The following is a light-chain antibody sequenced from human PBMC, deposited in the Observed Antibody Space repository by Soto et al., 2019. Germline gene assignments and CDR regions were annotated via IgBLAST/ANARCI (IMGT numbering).Light chain of an antibody. CDR2: GAS. CDR3: QQYGSSPTT. CDR1: QSVSTSY. Sequence: DIVLTQSPGTLSFSPGERATLSCRASQSVSTSYLAWYQQKPGQAPRLLIFGASSRATGIPDRFIGRGSGPDFTLTISRLEPEDFAVYYCQQYGSSPTTFGQGTKVEIK. V-gene: IGKV3-20*01. J-gene: IGKJ1*01.